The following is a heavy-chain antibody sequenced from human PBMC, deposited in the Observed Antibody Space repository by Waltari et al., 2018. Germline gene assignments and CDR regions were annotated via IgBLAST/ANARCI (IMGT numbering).Heavy chain of an antibody. V-gene: IGHV4-38-2*01. CDR1: GYSISSGYY. D-gene: IGHD2-21*01. CDR3: ARAYCGGDCDPIDAFDI. Sequence: QVQLQESGPGLVKPSETLSLTCAVSGYSISSGYYWGWIRQPPGKGLEWIGSIYHSGSTDYNPSLKSRVTISVDTSKNQFSLKLSSVTAADTAVYYCARAYCGGDCDPIDAFDIWGQGTMVTVSS. CDR2: IYHSGST. J-gene: IGHJ3*02.